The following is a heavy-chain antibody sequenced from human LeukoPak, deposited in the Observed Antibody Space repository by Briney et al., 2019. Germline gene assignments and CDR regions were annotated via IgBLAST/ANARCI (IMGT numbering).Heavy chain of an antibody. D-gene: IGHD2-2*01. CDR1: GFTFSSYE. CDR3: ARDSSTSPATLDP. J-gene: IGHJ5*02. Sequence: GGSLRLSCAASGFTFSSYEMNWVRQAPGKGLEWVSYISSSGSTIYYADSVKGRFTISRDNAKNPLYLQMNSLRAEDTAVYYCARDSSTSPATLDPWGQGTLVTVSS. V-gene: IGHV3-48*03. CDR2: ISSSGSTI.